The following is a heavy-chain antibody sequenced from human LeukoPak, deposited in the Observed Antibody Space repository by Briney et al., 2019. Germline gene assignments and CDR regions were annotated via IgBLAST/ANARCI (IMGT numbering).Heavy chain of an antibody. D-gene: IGHD4-23*01. V-gene: IGHV3-48*03. Sequence: GESLRLSCAASGFTFRSYEMNWVRQAPGKGLEWVSYISSISITISYADSVKGRFTISRDNAKKSLFLQMNSLRAKDTALYYCARFGYGGKVDYWGQGTLVTVSS. CDR2: ISSISITI. CDR1: GFTFRSYE. J-gene: IGHJ4*02. CDR3: ARFGYGGKVDY.